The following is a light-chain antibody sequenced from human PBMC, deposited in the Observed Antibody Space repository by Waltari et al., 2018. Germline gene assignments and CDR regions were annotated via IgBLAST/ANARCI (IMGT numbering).Light chain of an antibody. Sequence: SYVLTQPPAVSVAPGQTAKISCEGNNIGGKSVHWHQQKPGQAPVLVVFDDDERPSGIPQRFAGSDSENTATLTITTVGVGDGADYYCQVWDRSSARPVFGGGT. V-gene: IGLV3-21*02. CDR1: NIGGKS. CDR3: QVWDRSSARPV. J-gene: IGLJ3*02. CDR2: DDD.